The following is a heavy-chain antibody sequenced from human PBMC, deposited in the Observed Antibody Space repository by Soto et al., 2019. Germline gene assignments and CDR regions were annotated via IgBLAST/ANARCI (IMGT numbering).Heavy chain of an antibody. CDR2: ISYDGSNK. Sequence: GGSLRLSCAASGFTFSSYAMHWVRQAPGKGLEWVAVISYDGSNKYYADSVKGRFTISRDNSKNTLYLQMNSLRAEDTAVYYCARVNSDYYYYGMDVWGQGTTVTVSS. J-gene: IGHJ6*02. D-gene: IGHD2-21*01. CDR3: ARVNSDYYYYGMDV. V-gene: IGHV3-30-3*01. CDR1: GFTFSSYA.